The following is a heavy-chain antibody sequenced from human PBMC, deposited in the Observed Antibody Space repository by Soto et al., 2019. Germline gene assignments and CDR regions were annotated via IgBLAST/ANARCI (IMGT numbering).Heavy chain of an antibody. CDR1: LLTFSDYV. V-gene: IGHV3-33*01. CDR3: ARDHGGQSGNFIFDN. D-gene: IGHD3-16*01. Sequence: GRSLTLSFLTPLLTFSDYVMHWVRQATGKGLEGVAVLWYHGSDKFYADSVKGRFTISRDNSKNTLYLQMNSLRAEDTAVYYCARDHGGQSGNFIFDNWGEGTTVTVSS. CDR2: LWYHGSDK. J-gene: IGHJ4*02.